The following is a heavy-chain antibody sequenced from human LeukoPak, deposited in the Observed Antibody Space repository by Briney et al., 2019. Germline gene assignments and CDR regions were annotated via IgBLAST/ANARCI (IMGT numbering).Heavy chain of an antibody. CDR3: ASLGSGSSRIIDFDY. Sequence: ASVKVSCKASGYTFTSYYMHWVRQAPGQGLEWMGIIDPSGGGTNYAQKFQGRVTMTRDTSTSAVYMELSSLRSEDTAVYYCASLGSGSSRIIDFDYWGQGTLVTVSS. V-gene: IGHV1-46*01. J-gene: IGHJ4*02. CDR2: IDPSGGGT. CDR1: GYTFTSYY. D-gene: IGHD3-10*01.